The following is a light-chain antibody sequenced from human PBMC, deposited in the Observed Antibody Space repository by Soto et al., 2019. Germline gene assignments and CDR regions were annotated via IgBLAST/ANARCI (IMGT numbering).Light chain of an antibody. CDR1: QGIDSS. Sequence: ILWTQAPSSRAASVGGRVSRTCRASQGIDSSFAWYQQKPGKAPKLLIYAASSLQSGVPSRFSGSGSGTDYTLTLSRLQPEAFATYYCQALHAYPITFGQGTRLEIK. CDR3: QALHAYPIT. V-gene: IGKV1-9*01. J-gene: IGKJ5*01. CDR2: AAS.